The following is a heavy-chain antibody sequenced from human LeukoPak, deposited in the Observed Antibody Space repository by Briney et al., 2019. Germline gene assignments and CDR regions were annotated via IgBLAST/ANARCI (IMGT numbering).Heavy chain of an antibody. CDR2: IIPILGIA. D-gene: IGHD5-12*01. V-gene: IGHV1-69*02. CDR1: GDTFSSYT. J-gene: IGHJ5*02. CDR3: ARAVIVATIWGRESTPFDP. Sequence: SVKVSSKASGDTFSSYTISWVRQAPGQGLEWMGRIIPILGIANYAQKFQGRVTITADTSTSTAYMELSSLRSEDTAAYYCARAVIVATIWGRESTPFDPWGQGTLVTVSS.